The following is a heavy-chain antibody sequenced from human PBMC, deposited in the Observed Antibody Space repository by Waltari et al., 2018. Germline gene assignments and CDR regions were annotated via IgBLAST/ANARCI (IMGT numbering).Heavy chain of an antibody. Sequence: QVQLQESGPGLVKPSQTLSLTCTVSGGSISSGSYYWRWIRQPAGKGLEWIGRIYTSGSTNYNPSLKSRVTISVDTSKNQFSLKLSSVTAADTAVYYCARDLDYSNYFDYWGQGTLVTVSS. D-gene: IGHD4-4*01. CDR1: GGSISSGSYY. V-gene: IGHV4-61*02. J-gene: IGHJ4*02. CDR3: ARDLDYSNYFDY. CDR2: IYTSGST.